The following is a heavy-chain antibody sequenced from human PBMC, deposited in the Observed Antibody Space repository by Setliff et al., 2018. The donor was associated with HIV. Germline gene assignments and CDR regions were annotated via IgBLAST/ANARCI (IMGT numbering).Heavy chain of an antibody. CDR2: MNPNSGST. CDR1: GYTFTNYD. V-gene: IGHV1-8*01. Sequence: VKVSCKASGYTFTNYDINWVRQATGQALEWMGWMNPNSGSTGYAQKFQGRVTITRNTSISTAYMEMSSLRSEDTAVYYCARMNCSTTNCRESNWFDPWGQGTLVTVSS. J-gene: IGHJ5*02. D-gene: IGHD2-2*01. CDR3: ARMNCSTTNCRESNWFDP.